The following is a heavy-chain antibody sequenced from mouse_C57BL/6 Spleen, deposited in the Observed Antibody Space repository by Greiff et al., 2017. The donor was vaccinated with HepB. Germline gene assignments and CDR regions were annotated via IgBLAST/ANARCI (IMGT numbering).Heavy chain of an antibody. Sequence: VQLQQSGAELVRPGASVKLSCTASGFNIKDYYMHWVKQRPEQGLEWIGRIDPEDGDTEYAPKFQGKATMTADTSSNTAYLQLSSLTSEDTAVYYCTLPLNWAWFAYWGQGTLVTVSA. CDR1: GFNIKDYY. CDR3: TLPLNWAWFAY. V-gene: IGHV14-1*01. J-gene: IGHJ3*01. D-gene: IGHD4-1*02. CDR2: IDPEDGDT.